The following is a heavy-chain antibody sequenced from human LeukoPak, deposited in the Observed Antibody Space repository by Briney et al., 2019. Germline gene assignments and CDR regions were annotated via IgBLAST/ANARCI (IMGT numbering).Heavy chain of an antibody. CDR3: ARDSRPSYGMDV. J-gene: IGHJ6*04. D-gene: IGHD3-16*01. V-gene: IGHV1-18*01. CDR1: GYTFINHD. CDR2: ISGYNGNI. Sequence: GASVKVSCTASGYTFINHDISWVRQAPGQGLEWMGWISGYNGNINYVQKFQGRVTMTTDTSTTTAYMELRSLRSDDTAVYYCARDSRPSYGMDVWGKGTTVTVSS.